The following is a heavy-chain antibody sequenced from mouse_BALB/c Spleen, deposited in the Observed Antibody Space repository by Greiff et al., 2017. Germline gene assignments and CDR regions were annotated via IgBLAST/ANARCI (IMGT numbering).Heavy chain of an antibody. CDR2: ISCYNGAT. CDR3: ARVYYGNYEGYYYAMDY. J-gene: IGHJ4*01. V-gene: IGHV1S34*01. Sequence: LVKTGASVKISCKASGYSFTGYYMHWVKQSHGKSLEWIGYISCYNGATGYNQKFKGKATFTVDTSSSTAYMQFNSLTSEDSAVYYCARVYYGNYEGYYYAMDYWGQGTSVTVSS. CDR1: GYSFTGYY. D-gene: IGHD2-1*01.